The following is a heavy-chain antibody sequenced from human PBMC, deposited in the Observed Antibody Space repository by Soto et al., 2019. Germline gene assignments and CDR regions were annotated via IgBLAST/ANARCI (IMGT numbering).Heavy chain of an antibody. CDR3: AREKAAAGTLDGALDAFDI. V-gene: IGHV4-34*01. CDR1: GGSFSGYY. CDR2: INHSGST. J-gene: IGHJ3*02. D-gene: IGHD6-13*01. Sequence: KQSQTLSLTCAVYGGSFSGYYWSWIRQPPGKGLEWIGEINHSGSTNYNPSLKSRVTISVDTSKNQFSLKLSSVTAADTAVYYCAREKAAAGTLDGALDAFDIWGQGTMVTVSS.